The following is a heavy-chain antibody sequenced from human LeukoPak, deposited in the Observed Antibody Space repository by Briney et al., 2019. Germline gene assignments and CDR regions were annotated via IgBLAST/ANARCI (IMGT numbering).Heavy chain of an antibody. CDR2: TIPMFGTA. Sequence: GASVKVSCKASGGTFSNYAISWVRQAPGQGPEWMGGTIPMFGTANYAQKFQGRVRITADVSTNTAYMELSTLKSEDTAVYYCAREGGVEGGYDVHYFDYWGQGTLVTVSS. CDR1: GGTFSNYA. V-gene: IGHV1-69*13. J-gene: IGHJ4*02. CDR3: AREGGVEGGYDVHYFDY. D-gene: IGHD3-16*01.